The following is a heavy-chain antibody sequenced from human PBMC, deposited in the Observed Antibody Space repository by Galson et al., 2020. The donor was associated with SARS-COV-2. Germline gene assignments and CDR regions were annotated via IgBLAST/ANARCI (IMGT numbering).Heavy chain of an antibody. V-gene: IGHV4-31*03. D-gene: IGHD6-13*01. Sequence: ASETLSLTCTVSGGSISSGGYYWSWIRQHPGKGLEWIGYIYYSGSTYYNPSLKSRVTISVDTSKNQFSLKLSSVTAADTAVYYCARVGGGAAAASGSFDYWGQGTLVTVSS. CDR1: GGSISSGGYY. J-gene: IGHJ4*02. CDR2: IYYSGST. CDR3: ARVGGGAAAASGSFDY.